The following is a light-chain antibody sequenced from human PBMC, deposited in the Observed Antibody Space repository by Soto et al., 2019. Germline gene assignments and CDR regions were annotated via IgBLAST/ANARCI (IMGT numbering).Light chain of an antibody. CDR2: GAS. CDR1: QSISNN. CDR3: QQYVGLPIT. Sequence: EIVMTQSPATLSVSPGERATLSCRASQSISNNLAWYQQKLGQAPRLLIFGASTRATDIPARFSGSGSGTEFTLTISSLQSEDFAVYYCQQYVGLPITFGQGTRLENK. J-gene: IGKJ5*01. V-gene: IGKV3-15*01.